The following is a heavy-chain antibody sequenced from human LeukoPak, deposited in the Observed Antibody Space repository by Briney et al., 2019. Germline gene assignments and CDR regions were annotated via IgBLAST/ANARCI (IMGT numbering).Heavy chain of an antibody. D-gene: IGHD1-26*01. J-gene: IGHJ5*02. Sequence: SQTLSLTCTVSGGSISSGSYYWSWIRQPAGKGLEWIGRIYTSGSTNYNPSLKSRVTMSVDRSKNQFSLKLSSVTAADTAVYYCARAVGSSESSWFDPWGQGALVTVSS. CDR2: IYTSGST. CDR1: GGSISSGSYY. V-gene: IGHV4-61*02. CDR3: ARAVGSSESSWFDP.